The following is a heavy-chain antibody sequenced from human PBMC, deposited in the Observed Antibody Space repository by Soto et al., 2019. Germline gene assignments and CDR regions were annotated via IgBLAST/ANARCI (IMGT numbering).Heavy chain of an antibody. CDR1: GGSVSNNSYS. J-gene: IGHJ4*02. D-gene: IGHD6-13*01. Sequence: PSETLSLTCTVSGGSVSNNSYSWGWVRQSPEKGLEWIGDICHSGNTKYNPSLKSRVTISVDTSKNQFSLKLSSVTAADTGMYYCARNGGNTWYYFDSWGQGTVVTVSS. V-gene: IGHV4-39*07. CDR3: ARNGGNTWYYFDS. CDR2: ICHSGNT.